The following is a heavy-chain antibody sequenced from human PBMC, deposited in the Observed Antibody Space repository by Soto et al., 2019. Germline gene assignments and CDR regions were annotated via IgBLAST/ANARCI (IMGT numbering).Heavy chain of an antibody. CDR2: ILNDGSRH. J-gene: IGHJ4*02. D-gene: IGHD4-17*01. CDR3: ARDGDYGGKGLDY. Sequence: QVQLVESGGGVVQPGRSLRLSCEASGFTFSHYGMHWVRQAQGKGLEWVAVILNDGSRHNYADSVKGRLTISGDNSKNTLSLDMNSLRVVDTAVYYCARDGDYGGKGLDYWGQGTLVTVSS. V-gene: IGHV3-33*01. CDR1: GFTFSHYG.